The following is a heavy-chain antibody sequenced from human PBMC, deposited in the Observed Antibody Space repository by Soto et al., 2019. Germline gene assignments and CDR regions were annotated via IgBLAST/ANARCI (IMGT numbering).Heavy chain of an antibody. V-gene: IGHV3-30*18. CDR3: AKTTGYDYVWGSSGLDP. CDR1: GFTFSSYG. Sequence: GGSLRLSCAGSGFTFSSYGMHWVRQAPGKGLEWVAVISYDGSDKYYGDSVKGRFTISRDDSKNTLYLQMNSLRVEDTAIYYCAKTTGYDYVWGSSGLDPWGQGTLVTVSS. J-gene: IGHJ5*02. CDR2: ISYDGSDK. D-gene: IGHD3-16*01.